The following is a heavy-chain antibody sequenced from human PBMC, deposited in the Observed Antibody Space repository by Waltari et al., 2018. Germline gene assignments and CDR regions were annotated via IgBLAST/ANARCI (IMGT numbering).Heavy chain of an antibody. CDR2: IYSGGST. D-gene: IGHD3-3*01. CDR1: GFTFSSYA. J-gene: IGHJ4*02. Sequence: EVQLLESGGGLVQPGGSLRLSCAASGFTFSSYARSWVRQAPGKGLEWVSVIYSGGSTYYADSVKGRFTISRDSSENTVYLQMSSLRAEDTALYYCARLDFWTGSYYWGQGTLVTVSS. CDR3: ARLDFWTGSYY. V-gene: IGHV3-23*03.